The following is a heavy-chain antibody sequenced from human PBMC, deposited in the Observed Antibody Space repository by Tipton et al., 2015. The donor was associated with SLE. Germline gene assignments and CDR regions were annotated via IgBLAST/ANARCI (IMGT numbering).Heavy chain of an antibody. CDR2: INSDGSST. CDR3: ARREVTGTAFDI. CDR1: GFTFSNYW. J-gene: IGHJ3*02. Sequence: SLRLSCAASGFTFSNYWMYWVRQAPGKGLLCVSRINSDGSSTTYADSVKGRFTISRDNAKNTLFLQMNSLRAEDTAVYYCARREVTGTAFDIWGQGTMVTVSS. D-gene: IGHD1-1*01. V-gene: IGHV3-74*01.